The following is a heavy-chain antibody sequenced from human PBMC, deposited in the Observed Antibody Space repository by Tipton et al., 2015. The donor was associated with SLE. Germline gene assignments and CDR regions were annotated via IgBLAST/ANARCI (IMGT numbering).Heavy chain of an antibody. D-gene: IGHD6-13*01. CDR1: GFTFSSYW. J-gene: IGHJ4*02. CDR2: IKQDGSEK. Sequence: SLRLSCAASGFTFSSYWMSWVRQAPGKGLEWVANIKQDGSEKYYGDSVKGRFTISRDNARNSLYLQMNSLRAEDTALYYCARSAGIAAGPWTGWGQGTLVTFAS. V-gene: IGHV3-7*01. CDR3: ARSAGIAAGPWTG.